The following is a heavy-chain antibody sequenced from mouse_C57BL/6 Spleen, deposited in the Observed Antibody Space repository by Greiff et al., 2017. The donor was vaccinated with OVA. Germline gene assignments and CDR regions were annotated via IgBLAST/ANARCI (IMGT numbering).Heavy chain of an antibody. Sequence: EVQLQESGPGLVKPSQSLSLTCSVTGYSITSGYYWNWIRQFPGNKLEWMGYISYDGSNNYNPSLKNRISITRDTSKNQFFLKLNSVTTEDTATYYCARGEIDGYYYWGQGTTLTVSS. CDR1: GYSITSGYY. V-gene: IGHV3-6*01. CDR3: ARGEIDGYYY. CDR2: ISYDGSN. D-gene: IGHD2-3*01. J-gene: IGHJ2*01.